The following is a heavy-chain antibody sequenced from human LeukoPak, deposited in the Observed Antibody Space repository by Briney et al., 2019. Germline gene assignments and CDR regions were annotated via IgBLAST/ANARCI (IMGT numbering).Heavy chain of an antibody. D-gene: IGHD2-21*02. CDR3: ARDHLAYCGGDCSIGRFDP. CDR1: GYTFTGYY. V-gene: IGHV1-46*01. J-gene: IGHJ5*02. Sequence: ASVKVSCKASGYTFTGYYMHWVRQAPGQGLEWMGWINPNSGSTSYAQKFQGRVTMTRDMSTSTVYMELSSLRSEDTAVYYCARDHLAYCGGDCSIGRFDPWGQGTLVTVSS. CDR2: INPNSGST.